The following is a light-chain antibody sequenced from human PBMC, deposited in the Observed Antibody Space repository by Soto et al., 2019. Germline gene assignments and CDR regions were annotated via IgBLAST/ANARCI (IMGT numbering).Light chain of an antibody. Sequence: DIQMTQSPSTLSASVGDRVTITCRASQSISSWLAWYQQKPGKAPKLLIYDASSLESGAPSRFSGSGSGTDFTLTISSLQPDDFATYYCQQYNSYSTFGQVTKVDIK. CDR2: DAS. V-gene: IGKV1-5*01. CDR1: QSISSW. CDR3: QQYNSYST. J-gene: IGKJ1*01.